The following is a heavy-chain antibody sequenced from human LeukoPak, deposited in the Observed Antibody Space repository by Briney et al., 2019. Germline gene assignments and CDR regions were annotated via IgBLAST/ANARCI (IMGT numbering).Heavy chain of an antibody. CDR1: GGAFSSYA. J-gene: IGHJ4*02. V-gene: IGHV1-69*05. CDR3: ASALDSSGYYPDYY. D-gene: IGHD3-22*01. Sequence: ASVKVSCKASGGAFSSYAISWVRQAPGQGLEWMGGIIPIFGTANYAQKFQGRVTITTDESTSTAYMELSSLRSEDTAVYYCASALDSSGYYPDYYWGQGTLVTVSS. CDR2: IIPIFGTA.